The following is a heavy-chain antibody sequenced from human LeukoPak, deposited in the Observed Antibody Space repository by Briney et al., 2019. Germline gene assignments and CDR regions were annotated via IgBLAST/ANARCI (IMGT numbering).Heavy chain of an antibody. Sequence: GGSLRLSCAASGFTFSSYGMHWVRQAPGKGLEWVAFIRYDGSNKYYADSVKGRFTISRDNAKNTLYLQMNSLRAADTAVYYCAKDXVFRGYDNIAYWGQGTLVTVSS. CDR1: GFTFSSYG. V-gene: IGHV3-30*02. CDR2: IRYDGSNK. CDR3: AKDXVFRGYDNIAY. D-gene: IGHD5-12*01. J-gene: IGHJ4*02.